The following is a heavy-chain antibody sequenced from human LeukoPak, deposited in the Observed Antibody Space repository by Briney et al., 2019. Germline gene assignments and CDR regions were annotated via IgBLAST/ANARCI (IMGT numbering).Heavy chain of an antibody. Sequence: SVKVSCKASGGTFSSYAISWVRQAPGQGLEWMGGIIPIFGTANYAQKFQGRVTITTDESTSTAYMELSSLRSEDTAVYYCASTFADYCGGDCYPYYFDYWGQGTLVTVSS. CDR1: GGTFSSYA. D-gene: IGHD2-21*02. J-gene: IGHJ4*02. CDR3: ASTFADYCGGDCYPYYFDY. V-gene: IGHV1-69*05. CDR2: IIPIFGTA.